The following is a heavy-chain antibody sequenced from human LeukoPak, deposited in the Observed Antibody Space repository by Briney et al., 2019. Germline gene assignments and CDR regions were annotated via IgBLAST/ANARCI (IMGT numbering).Heavy chain of an antibody. CDR3: ARHVVGYYDSSGYYFYFDY. CDR2: ISAYNGNT. J-gene: IGHJ4*02. CDR1: GYTFTSYG. V-gene: IGHV1-18*01. Sequence: ASVKVPCKASGYTFTSYGISWVRQAPGQGLEWMGWISAYNGNTNYAQKLQGRVTMTTDTSTSTAYMELRSLRSDDTAVYYCARHVVGYYDSSGYYFYFDYWGQGTLVTVSS. D-gene: IGHD3-22*01.